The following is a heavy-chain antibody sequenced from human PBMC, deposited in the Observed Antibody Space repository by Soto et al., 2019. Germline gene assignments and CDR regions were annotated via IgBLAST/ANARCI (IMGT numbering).Heavy chain of an antibody. CDR3: AKGGGYSYGLMNY. CDR2: IDWDGGST. V-gene: IGHV3-43D*04. Sequence: GGSLRLSCAASGFTFDDYAMQWVRQAPGKGLEWVSLIDWDGGSTYYADSVKGRFTISRDNSKNSLYLQMNSLRPEDTAFYYCAKGGGYSYGLMNYWGQGTLVTVSS. J-gene: IGHJ4*02. D-gene: IGHD5-18*01. CDR1: GFTFDDYA.